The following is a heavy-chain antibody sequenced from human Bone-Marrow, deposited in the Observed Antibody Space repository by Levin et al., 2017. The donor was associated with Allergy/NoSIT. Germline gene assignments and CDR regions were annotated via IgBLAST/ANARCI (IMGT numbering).Heavy chain of an antibody. V-gene: IGHV4-30-4*01. D-gene: IGHD6-13*01. Sequence: SETLSLTCTVSGGSISSGDYYWSWIRQPPGKGLEWIGYIYYSGSTYYNPSLKSRVTISVDTSKNQFSLKLSSVTAADTAVYYCARTLAAADLAPVSGWGQGTLVTVSS. CDR1: GGSISSGDYY. CDR3: ARTLAAADLAPVSG. CDR2: IYYSGST. J-gene: IGHJ4*02.